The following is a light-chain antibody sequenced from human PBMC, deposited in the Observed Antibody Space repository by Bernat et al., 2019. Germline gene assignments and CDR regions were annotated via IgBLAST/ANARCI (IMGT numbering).Light chain of an antibody. CDR1: NSNIGNHY. Sequence: QSVLMQPPSVSAAPGQKVTISCSGSNSNIGNHYVSWYQQLPGTAPKLLIYDNYKRPSGIPDRFSGSKSGTSATLDITGLQTGDEADYYCGTWDTTLSAGVFGGGTKLTVL. V-gene: IGLV1-51*01. J-gene: IGLJ2*01. CDR2: DNY. CDR3: GTWDTTLSAGV.